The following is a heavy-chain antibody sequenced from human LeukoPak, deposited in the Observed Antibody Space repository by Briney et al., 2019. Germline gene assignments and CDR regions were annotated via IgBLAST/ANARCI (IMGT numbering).Heavy chain of an antibody. CDR3: AREGRLRPSHIDY. J-gene: IGHJ4*02. V-gene: IGHV3-69-1*01. D-gene: IGHD2-15*01. CDR1: GFTFSTYS. Sequence: GGSLRLSCAASGFTFSTYSMNWVRQAPGKGLEWVSSISSSSYIYYADSVKGRFTISRDNAQNLLYLQMNSLRAEDTAVYYCAREGRLRPSHIDYWGQGTLVTVSS. CDR2: ISSSSYI.